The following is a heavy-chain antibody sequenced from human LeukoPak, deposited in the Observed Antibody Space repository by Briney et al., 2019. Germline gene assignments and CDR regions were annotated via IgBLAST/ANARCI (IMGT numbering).Heavy chain of an antibody. CDR3: ASQTPEIVVVPAATGRYYYGMDV. CDR1: GFTFSSNY. V-gene: IGHV3-66*01. Sequence: GGSLRLSCAASGFTFSSNYMSWVRQAPGKGLEWVSVIYSGGSTYYADSVKGRFTISRDNSKNTLYLQMNSLRAEDTAVYYCASQTPEIVVVPAATGRYYYGMDVWGQGTTVTVSS. CDR2: IYSGGST. J-gene: IGHJ6*02. D-gene: IGHD2-2*01.